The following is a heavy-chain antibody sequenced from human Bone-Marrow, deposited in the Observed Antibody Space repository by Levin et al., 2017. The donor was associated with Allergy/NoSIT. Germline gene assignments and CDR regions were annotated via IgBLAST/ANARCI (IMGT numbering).Heavy chain of an antibody. CDR3: ARAGGSGPIGHYYGLDV. V-gene: IGHV1-8*01. J-gene: IGHJ6*02. CDR2: INPKLGTT. Sequence: AASVKVSCKASGYSFTNYEINWVRQVPGQGPEWLGWINPKLGTTGYAQNLQVRVSMTSNIPINTAYLELSSLRFDDTALYYCARAGGSGPIGHYYGLDVWGQGTTVAVSS. CDR1: GYSFTNYE. D-gene: IGHD3-10*01.